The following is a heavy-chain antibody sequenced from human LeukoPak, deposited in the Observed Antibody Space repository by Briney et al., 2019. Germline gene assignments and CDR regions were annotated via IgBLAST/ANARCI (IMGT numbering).Heavy chain of an antibody. CDR3: AKLRRRGYYDSSGYSLGHYFDY. Sequence: GRSLRLSCAASGFTFDDYAMHWVRQAPGKGLEWVSGIRWNSGSIGYADSVKGRFTISRDNAKNSLYLQMNSLRAEDTAVYYCAKLRRRGYYDSSGYSLGHYFDYWGQGTLVTVSS. CDR2: IRWNSGSI. CDR1: GFTFDDYA. J-gene: IGHJ4*02. D-gene: IGHD3-22*01. V-gene: IGHV3-9*01.